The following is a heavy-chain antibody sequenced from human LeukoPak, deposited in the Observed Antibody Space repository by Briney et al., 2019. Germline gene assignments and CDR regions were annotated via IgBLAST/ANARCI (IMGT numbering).Heavy chain of an antibody. CDR1: GGSISSSSYY. Sequence: PSETLSLTCTVSGGSISSSSYYWGWIRQPPGKGLEWIGSIYYSGNTNYNPSLKSRVTISVDTSKNQFSLDLYFVTAADTAVYYCARDVPPPFNSGTRFQPPHDAFDIWGQGTMVTVSS. V-gene: IGHV4-39*07. J-gene: IGHJ3*02. D-gene: IGHD3-10*01. CDR3: ARDVPPPFNSGTRFQPPHDAFDI. CDR2: IYYSGNT.